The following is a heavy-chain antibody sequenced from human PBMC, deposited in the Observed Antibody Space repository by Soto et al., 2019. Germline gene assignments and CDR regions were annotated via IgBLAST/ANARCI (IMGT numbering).Heavy chain of an antibody. CDR2: VDPEDGET. D-gene: IGHD2-15*01. V-gene: IGHV1-24*01. J-gene: IGHJ3*02. CDR3: ATPRRGGVVVVAATPGAFDI. CDR1: GYTLTELS. Sequence: QVQLVQSGAEVKKPGASVKVSCKVSGYTLTELSMHWVRQAPGKGLEWMGGVDPEDGETIYAQKFQGRVTMTEDTSTDTAYMELSSLRSEDTAVYYCATPRRGGVVVVAATPGAFDIWGQGTMVTVSS.